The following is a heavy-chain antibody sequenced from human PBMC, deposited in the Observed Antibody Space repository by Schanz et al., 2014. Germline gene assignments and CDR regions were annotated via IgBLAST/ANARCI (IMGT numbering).Heavy chain of an antibody. CDR3: ARDPGGTRTHGL. V-gene: IGHV3-66*01. CDR2: IYSDGST. D-gene: IGHD2-15*01. J-gene: IGHJ4*02. CDR1: GFSLSSYN. Sequence: VQLVESGGGLVKPGESLRLSCAASGFSLSSYNMNWVRQAPGKGLVWVSIIYSDGSTYYVDSVKGRFIISRDNSKNTVYLQMNSLRAEDTAVYYCARDPGGTRTHGLWGQGTLVTVSS.